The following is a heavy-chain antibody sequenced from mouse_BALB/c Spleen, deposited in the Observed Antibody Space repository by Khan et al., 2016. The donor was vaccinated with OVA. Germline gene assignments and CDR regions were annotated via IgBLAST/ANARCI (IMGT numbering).Heavy chain of an antibody. Sequence: VQLQQSGAELVRPGALVKLSCKGSGFNIKDYYMHWVKQRPEQGLEWIGWIDPENGNTIYDPKLQGKANITADTSSNTAYLQLSSLESEDTAGYYCARSGYSAWLAYWGQGTLVTVSA. J-gene: IGHJ3*01. CDR2: IDPENGNT. CDR1: GFNIKDYY. CDR3: ARSGYSAWLAY. D-gene: IGHD4-1*01. V-gene: IGHV14-1*02.